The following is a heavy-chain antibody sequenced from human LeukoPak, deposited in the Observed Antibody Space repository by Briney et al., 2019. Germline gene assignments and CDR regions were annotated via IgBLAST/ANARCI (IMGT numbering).Heavy chain of an antibody. Sequence: TSETLSLTCTVSGGSISSYYWSWIRQPPGKGLEWIGYIYYSGSTNYNPSLKSRVTISVDTSKNQFSLKLSSVTAADTAVYYCARTGSYWYFDLWGRGTLVTVSS. J-gene: IGHJ2*01. CDR3: ARTGSYWYFDL. V-gene: IGHV4-59*08. CDR1: GGSISSYY. D-gene: IGHD7-27*01. CDR2: IYYSGST.